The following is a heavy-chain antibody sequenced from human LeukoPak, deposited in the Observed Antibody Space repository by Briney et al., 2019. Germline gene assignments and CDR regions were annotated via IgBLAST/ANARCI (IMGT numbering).Heavy chain of an antibody. CDR2: IYYSGNT. CDR3: ARHKIGYDHYYYMDV. Sequence: SETLSLTCTVSGDSIRSGSYYWGWIRQPPGKGLEWIGSIYYSGNTYYNPSLKSRVTISVDTSKNQFSLKLSSVTAADTAVYYCARHKIGYDHYYYMDVWGKGTTVTISS. D-gene: IGHD5-12*01. J-gene: IGHJ6*03. CDR1: GDSIRSGSYY. V-gene: IGHV4-39*01.